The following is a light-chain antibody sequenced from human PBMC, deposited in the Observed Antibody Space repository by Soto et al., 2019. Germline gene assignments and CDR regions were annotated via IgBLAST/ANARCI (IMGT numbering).Light chain of an antibody. J-gene: IGKJ1*01. CDR3: QQYNTLSGT. Sequence: DIQMTQSPSTLSGSVGDRVTITCRASQTISSWLAWYQQKPGKAPKLLIYKASTLKSGVPSRFSGSGSGTEFTLTISSLQPDDFATYYCQQYNTLSGTLGQGTKVDIK. CDR1: QTISSW. CDR2: KAS. V-gene: IGKV1-5*03.